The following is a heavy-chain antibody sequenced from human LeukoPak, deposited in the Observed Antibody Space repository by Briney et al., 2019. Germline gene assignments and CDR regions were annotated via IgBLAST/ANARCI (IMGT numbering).Heavy chain of an antibody. V-gene: IGHV4-59*01. J-gene: IGHJ6*02. Sequence: SETLSLTCTVSGGSISSYYWRWIRQPPGKGLEWIGYIYYSGSTNYNPSLKSRVTISLDTSKNQFSLKLSSVTAADTAVYYCARGSTDSYYYGLDVWGQGTTVTVSS. CDR1: GGSISSYY. CDR3: ARGSTDSYYYGLDV. CDR2: IYYSGST.